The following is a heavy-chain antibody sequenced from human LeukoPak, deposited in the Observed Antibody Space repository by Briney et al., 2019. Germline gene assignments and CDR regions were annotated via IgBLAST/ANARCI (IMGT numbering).Heavy chain of an antibody. CDR3: ARGYYGSGSYYNYFDY. V-gene: IGHV1-69*06. Sequence: GASVKVSCKASGGTFSSYAISWVRQAPGQGLEWMGGIIPIFGTANYAQKFQGRVTITADKSTSTAYMELSSLRSEDTAVYYCARGYYGSGSYYNYFDYWGQGTLVTVSS. J-gene: IGHJ4*02. CDR2: IIPIFGTA. D-gene: IGHD3-10*01. CDR1: GGTFSSYA.